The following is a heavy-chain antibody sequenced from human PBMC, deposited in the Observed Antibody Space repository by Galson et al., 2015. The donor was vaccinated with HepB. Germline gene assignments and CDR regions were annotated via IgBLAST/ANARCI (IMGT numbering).Heavy chain of an antibody. Sequence: SLRLSCAASGFTFSSYAMSWVRQAPGKGLEWVSSISGTGGSTYYADSVKGRFTISRDNSKNTLFLQMNSLRAEDTAVYYCAKKSGTPGVPAPYNWFGPWGQGTLVTVSS. D-gene: IGHD1-26*01. CDR3: AKKSGTPGVPAPYNWFGP. CDR2: ISGTGGST. CDR1: GFTFSSYA. J-gene: IGHJ5*02. V-gene: IGHV3-23*01.